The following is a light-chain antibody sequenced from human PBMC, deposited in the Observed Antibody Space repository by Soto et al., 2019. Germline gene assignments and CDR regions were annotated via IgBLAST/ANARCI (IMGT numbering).Light chain of an antibody. Sequence: DIQMTQSPSSLSASVGDGVTITFRASESISNFLNWYQQKPGKAPKLLIQAASSLQSGVPSRFSGSGSETDFALTISSLQPEDFATYYCQQSYTTPSITFGQGTRLEI. CDR1: ESISNF. CDR2: AAS. CDR3: QQSYTTPSIT. V-gene: IGKV1-39*01. J-gene: IGKJ5*01.